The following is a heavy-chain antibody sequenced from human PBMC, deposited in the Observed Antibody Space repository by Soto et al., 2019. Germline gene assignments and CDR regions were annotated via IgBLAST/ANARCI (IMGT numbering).Heavy chain of an antibody. D-gene: IGHD2-2*01. Sequence: QVQLVESGGGVVQPGMSLRLSCAASGFIFSSYAMHWVRQAPGKGLEWVAVISYDGSNKYYADSVKGRFTISRDNSKKTLYLQMNSLRAEDTAMYYCARDFLPTGYIVVVPAAMRGFDPWGQGTLVTVSS. J-gene: IGHJ5*02. CDR1: GFIFSSYA. CDR3: ARDFLPTGYIVVVPAAMRGFDP. V-gene: IGHV3-30-3*01. CDR2: ISYDGSNK.